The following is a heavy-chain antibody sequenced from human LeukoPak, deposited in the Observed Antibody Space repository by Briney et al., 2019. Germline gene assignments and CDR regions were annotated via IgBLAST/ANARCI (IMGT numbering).Heavy chain of an antibody. CDR2: IRSKANNYAT. CDR1: GFTFTDSA. Sequence: GGSLRLSCAASGFTFTDSAMHWVRQASGKGLEWVGRIRSKANNYATSYGASVKGRFTISRDDSKNTAFLQMDSLKTEDTAVYYCTRRYYHDSSGNYYGDYWGQGTRVTVSS. J-gene: IGHJ4*02. V-gene: IGHV3-73*01. D-gene: IGHD3-22*01. CDR3: TRRYYHDSSGNYYGDY.